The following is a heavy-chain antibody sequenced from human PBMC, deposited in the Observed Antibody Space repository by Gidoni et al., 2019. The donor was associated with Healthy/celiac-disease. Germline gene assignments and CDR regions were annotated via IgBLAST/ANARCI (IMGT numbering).Heavy chain of an antibody. CDR1: GFTVSSNY. V-gene: IGHV3-66*01. Sequence: EVQLVESGGGLVQPGGSLRLSCAASGFTVSSNYMSWVRQAPGKGLGWVSVIDSGGSTYYADSVKGRFTISRDNAKNTLYLQMNSLRAEDTAVYYCARDRGIAVAAFYYYYGMDVWGQGTTVTVSS. J-gene: IGHJ6*02. D-gene: IGHD6-19*01. CDR3: ARDRGIAVAAFYYYYGMDV. CDR2: IDSGGST.